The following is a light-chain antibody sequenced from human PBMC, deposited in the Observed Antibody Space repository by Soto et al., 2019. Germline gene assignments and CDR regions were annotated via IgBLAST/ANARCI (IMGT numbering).Light chain of an antibody. CDR3: KQYGSSPIT. CDR2: GAY. V-gene: IGKV3-20*01. CDR1: QSVSRSY. J-gene: IGKJ5*01. Sequence: EIVLTQSPGTLSLSPGERATLSCRASQSVSRSYLDWYQQKPGQAHRLLIYGAYSRATGIQDRFSGSGSGTDFTLTIRRLEPEDFAVYYCKQYGSSPITFGQGTRLEI.